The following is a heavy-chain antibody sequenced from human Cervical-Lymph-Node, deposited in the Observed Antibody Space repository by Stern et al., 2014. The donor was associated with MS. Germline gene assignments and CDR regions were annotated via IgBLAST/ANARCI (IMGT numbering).Heavy chain of an antibody. CDR2: IIPVHTII. Sequence: QVQLVQSGTEVKKPGSSVKVSCKASGGGFSYGISWVRQAPGQGFEWLGRIIPVHTIINYAQKCQGRLTFTADTSTSTAYMELSSLTSDDTAVYYCARDRGLISPFDHGGQGTLGSVSS. J-gene: IGHJ4*02. V-gene: IGHV1-69*09. CDR1: GGGFSYG. D-gene: IGHD5-24*01. CDR3: ARDRGLISPFDH.